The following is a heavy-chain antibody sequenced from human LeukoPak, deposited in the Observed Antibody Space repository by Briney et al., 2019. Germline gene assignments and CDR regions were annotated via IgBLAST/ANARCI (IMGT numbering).Heavy chain of an antibody. CDR1: GYTFTGYY. D-gene: IGHD4-17*01. J-gene: IGHJ5*02. CDR2: INPNSGGT. V-gene: IGHV1-2*02. CDR3: ARLRGGLVLEIGWFDP. Sequence: GASVKVSCKASGYTFTGYYMHWVRQAPGQGLEWMGWINPNSGGTNYAQKFQGRVTMTRDTSISTAYMELSRLRPDDTAVYYCARLRGGLVLEIGWFDPWGQGTLVTVSS.